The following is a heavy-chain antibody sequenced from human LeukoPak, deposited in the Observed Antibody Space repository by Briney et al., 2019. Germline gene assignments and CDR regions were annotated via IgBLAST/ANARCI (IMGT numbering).Heavy chain of an antibody. V-gene: IGHV1-69*04. CDR3: ARSPLIVATIGYIDY. CDR1: GGTFSSYA. D-gene: IGHD5-12*01. Sequence: ASVKVSCKASGGTFSSYAISWVRQAPGQGLEWMGRIIPILGIANYAQKFQGRVTITADKSTSTAYMELSSLRSEDTAVYYCARSPLIVATIGYIDYWGQGTLVAVS. CDR2: IIPILGIA. J-gene: IGHJ4*02.